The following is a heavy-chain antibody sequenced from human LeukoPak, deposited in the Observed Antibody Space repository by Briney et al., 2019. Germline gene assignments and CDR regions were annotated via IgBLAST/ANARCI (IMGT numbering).Heavy chain of an antibody. CDR2: ISSSGSTI. V-gene: IGHV3-48*03. CDR3: AVDTYYYDSSGYYRRGGIDY. CDR1: GFTFSSYE. D-gene: IGHD3-22*01. J-gene: IGHJ4*02. Sequence: PGGSLRLSCAASGFTFSSYEMNWVRQAPGKGLEWVSYISSSGSTIYYADSVKGRFTSSRDNVKNSLYLQMNSLRAEDTAVYYCAVDTYYYDSSGYYRRGGIDYWGQGTLVTVSS.